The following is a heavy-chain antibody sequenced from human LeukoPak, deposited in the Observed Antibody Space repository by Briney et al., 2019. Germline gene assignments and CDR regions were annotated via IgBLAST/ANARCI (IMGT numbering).Heavy chain of an antibody. CDR1: GFTFNRYW. V-gene: IGHV3-74*01. D-gene: IGHD2-15*01. CDR3: AKGVGYCSGGSCQQFDY. Sequence: GGSLRLSCAASGFTFNRYWMHWVRQAPGKGPVWAARIKSDGSSITYADSVKGRITISRDNSKNTLYLQMNSLRAEDTAVYYCAKGVGYCSGGSCQQFDYWGQGTLVTVSS. J-gene: IGHJ4*02. CDR2: IKSDGSSI.